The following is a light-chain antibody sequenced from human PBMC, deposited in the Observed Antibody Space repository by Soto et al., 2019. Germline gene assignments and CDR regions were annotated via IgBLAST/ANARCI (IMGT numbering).Light chain of an antibody. J-gene: IGKJ2*01. Sequence: EIVLTQSPCTLSLSPGERATLSCRASEFLSSSYLVWYQQKPGQAPMLLIYAASRRATGIPDRFSSSGSATEYTLTIHTLEPEDFAVYYCERQGTFGQGTKLEIK. V-gene: IGKV3-20*01. CDR1: EFLSSSY. CDR2: AAS. CDR3: ERQGT.